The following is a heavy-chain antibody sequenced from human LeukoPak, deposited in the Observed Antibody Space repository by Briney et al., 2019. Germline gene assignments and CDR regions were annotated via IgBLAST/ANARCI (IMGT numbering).Heavy chain of an antibody. V-gene: IGHV3-23*01. CDR2: ISGSGGRT. CDR3: TKDRPPRGSGAFDI. J-gene: IGHJ3*02. Sequence: GGSLRLSCAASGFTFSSYAMSWVRQAPGKGLEWVSAISGSGGRTNYADSVKGRFTISRDNSKNTLYLQMNSLRAEDTAVYYCTKDRPPRGSGAFDIWGQGTMVTVSS. CDR1: GFTFSSYA. D-gene: IGHD1-26*01.